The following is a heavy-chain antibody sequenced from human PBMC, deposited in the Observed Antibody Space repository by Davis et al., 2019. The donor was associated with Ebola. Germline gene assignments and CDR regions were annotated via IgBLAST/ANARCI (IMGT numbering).Heavy chain of an antibody. CDR3: ARAYSGDYVDY. V-gene: IGHV3-48*03. CDR2: ISRSGSTI. D-gene: IGHD2-15*01. CDR1: GFTFSSYE. J-gene: IGHJ4*02. Sequence: GESLKISCAASGFTFSSYEVNWVRQAPGKGLEWVSYISRSGSTIYYADSVKGRFTISRDNAKNSLYLQMNSLRAEDTAFYYCARAYSGDYVDYWGQGTLVTVSS.